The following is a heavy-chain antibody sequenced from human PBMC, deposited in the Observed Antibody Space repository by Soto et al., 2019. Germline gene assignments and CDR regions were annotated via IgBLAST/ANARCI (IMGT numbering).Heavy chain of an antibody. Sequence: ASVKVSCKASGYTFTGYYMHWLRQAPGQGIEWMGWINPNSGGTNYAQKFQGRVTMTRDTSISTAYMELSRLRSDDTAVYYCARSSFNVLRFLEWLPKNDAFDIWGQGTMVTVS. V-gene: IGHV1-2*02. CDR3: ARSSFNVLRFLEWLPKNDAFDI. CDR1: GYTFTGYY. J-gene: IGHJ3*02. CDR2: INPNSGGT. D-gene: IGHD3-3*01.